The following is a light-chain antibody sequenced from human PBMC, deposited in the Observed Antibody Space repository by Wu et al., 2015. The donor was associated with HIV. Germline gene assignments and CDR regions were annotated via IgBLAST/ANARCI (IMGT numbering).Light chain of an antibody. CDR3: QQYGSSPS. V-gene: IGKV3-15*01. J-gene: IGKJ2*03. CDR2: GAS. CDR1: QSVSSN. Sequence: EITMTQSPATLSVSPGERATPSCRASQSVSSNLAWYQQKPGQAPRLLIYGASTRATGVPARFSGSGSGTEFTLTISRLEPEDFAVYYCQQYGSSPSFGQGTKLEIK.